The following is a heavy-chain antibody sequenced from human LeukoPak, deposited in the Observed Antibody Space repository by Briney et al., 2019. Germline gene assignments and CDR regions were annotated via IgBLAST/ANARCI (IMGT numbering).Heavy chain of an antibody. CDR2: ISYDGSNK. J-gene: IGHJ4*02. Sequence: AGGSLRLSCAASGFTFSSYAMHWVRQAPGKGLEWVAVISYDGSNKYYADSVKGRLTISRDNSKNTLYLQMNSLRAEDTAVYYCARVDPRLPEQPFDYWGQGTLVTVSS. CDR1: GFTFSSYA. D-gene: IGHD1/OR15-1a*01. CDR3: ARVDPRLPEQPFDY. V-gene: IGHV3-30-3*01.